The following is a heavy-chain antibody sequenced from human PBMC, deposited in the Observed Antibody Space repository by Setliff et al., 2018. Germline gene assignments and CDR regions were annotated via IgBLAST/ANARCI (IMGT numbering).Heavy chain of an antibody. J-gene: IGHJ4*02. V-gene: IGHV4-39*01. CDR2: IYYSGNT. Sequence: SETLSLTCNVSGGSIAGSTYYWGWIRQPPGKGLEWIGRIYYSGNTYYNSSLRSRVTISVDTSKNQFSLKLSSVTAADAAVYYCARTGTYRYFDYWGQGTLVTVSS. CDR3: ARTGTYRYFDY. CDR1: GGSIAGSTYY. D-gene: IGHD1-1*01.